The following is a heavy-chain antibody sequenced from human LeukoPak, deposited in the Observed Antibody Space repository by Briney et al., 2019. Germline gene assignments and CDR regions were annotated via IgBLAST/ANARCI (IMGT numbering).Heavy chain of an antibody. Sequence: GSLRLSCAASGFTFSSYAMAWVRQAPGKGLEWVSAISGSGSDTHYAGSVKGRFTISRDNSKNTVYLQMNSLRAEDTAVYYCAKESPFRDSVIVIESWGQGTLVTVSS. J-gene: IGHJ4*02. CDR1: GFTFSSYA. CDR3: AKESPFRDSVIVIES. CDR2: ISGSGSDT. V-gene: IGHV3-23*01. D-gene: IGHD3-22*01.